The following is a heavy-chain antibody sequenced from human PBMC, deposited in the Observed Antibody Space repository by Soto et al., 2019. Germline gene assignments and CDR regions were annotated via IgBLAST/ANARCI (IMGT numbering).Heavy chain of an antibody. CDR1: GGSISSYY. D-gene: IGHD1-26*01. CDR2: IYYSGST. V-gene: IGHV4-59*01. J-gene: IGHJ4*02. Sequence: KASETLSLTCTVSGGSISSYYWSWIRQPPGKGLEWIGYIYYSGSTSYNPSLKSRVTISVDTSKNQFSLKLSSVTAADTAVYYCASSIVGATMFDYWGQGTLVTFSS. CDR3: ASSIVGATMFDY.